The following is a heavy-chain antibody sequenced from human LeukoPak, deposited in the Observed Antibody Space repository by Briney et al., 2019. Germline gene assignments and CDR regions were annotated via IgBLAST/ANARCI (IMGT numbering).Heavy chain of an antibody. CDR2: ISSSGSTI. Sequence: GGSLRLSCAASGFTFSDYYMSWIRQAPGKGLEWVSYISSSGSTIYYADSVKGRFTISRDNAKNSLYLQMNSLRAEDTAVCYCARDRCSGGSCYPAMIDYWGQGTLVTVSS. V-gene: IGHV3-11*04. D-gene: IGHD2-15*01. CDR3: ARDRCSGGSCYPAMIDY. CDR1: GFTFSDYY. J-gene: IGHJ4*02.